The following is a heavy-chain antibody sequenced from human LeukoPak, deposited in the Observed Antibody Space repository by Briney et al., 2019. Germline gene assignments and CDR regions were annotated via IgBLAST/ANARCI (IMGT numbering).Heavy chain of an antibody. CDR3: AGSYYDILTGYWDS. J-gene: IGHJ4*02. D-gene: IGHD3-9*01. CDR1: GGSISSYY. Sequence: ASETLSLTCTVSGGSISSYYWSWIRQPPGKGLEWIGSIYYSGSTYYNPSLKSRVTISVDTSKNQFSLKLSSVTAADTAVYYCAGSYYDILTGYWDSWGQGTLVTVSS. CDR2: IYYSGST. V-gene: IGHV4-39*07.